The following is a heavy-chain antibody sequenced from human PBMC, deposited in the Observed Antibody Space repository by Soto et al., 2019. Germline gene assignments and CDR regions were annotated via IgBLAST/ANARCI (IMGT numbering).Heavy chain of an antibody. V-gene: IGHV3-53*01. CDR1: GFTVSSNY. J-gene: IGHJ6*02. CDR3: ARESGPLPKAFYYGMDV. Sequence: PGGSLRLSCAASGFTVSSNYMSGVRKAPGKGLEWVSVIYSGGSTYYADSVKGRFTISRDNSKNTLYLQLNSLRAEDTAVYYCARESGPLPKAFYYGMDVWGQGATVTVSS. CDR2: IYSGGST.